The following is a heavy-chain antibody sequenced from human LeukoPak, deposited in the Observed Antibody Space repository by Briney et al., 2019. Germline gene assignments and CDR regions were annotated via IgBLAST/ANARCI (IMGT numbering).Heavy chain of an antibody. J-gene: IGHJ4*02. V-gene: IGHV3-23*01. Sequence: PGGSLRLSCAASGFTFSSYAMSWVRQAPGKGLEWVSAISGSGGSTYYADSVKGRFTISRDNSKNTLHLQMNSLRAEDTAVYHCAKHATVTTNHFDYWGQGTLVTVSS. D-gene: IGHD4-17*01. CDR1: GFTFSSYA. CDR3: AKHATVTTNHFDY. CDR2: ISGSGGST.